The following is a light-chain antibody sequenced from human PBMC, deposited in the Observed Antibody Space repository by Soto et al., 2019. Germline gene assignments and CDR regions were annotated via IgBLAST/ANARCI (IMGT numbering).Light chain of an antibody. Sequence: HSALTQPPSASGTPGQRVTISCSGSSSNIGSNYVYWYQQLPGTAPKLLIYRNNQRPSGVPDRFSGSKSGTSASLAISGLRSEDEADYYCAAWDDSLSGYVFGTGTKVTVL. CDR3: AAWDDSLSGYV. V-gene: IGLV1-47*01. J-gene: IGLJ1*01. CDR1: SSNIGSNY. CDR2: RNN.